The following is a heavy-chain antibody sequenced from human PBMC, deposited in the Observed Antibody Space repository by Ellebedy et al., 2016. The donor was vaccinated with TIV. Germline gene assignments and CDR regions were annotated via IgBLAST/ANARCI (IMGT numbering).Heavy chain of an antibody. J-gene: IGHJ4*02. CDR3: ARWLQHYFDY. D-gene: IGHD5-24*01. Sequence: GESLKISCKGSGYSFTSYGISWVRQAPGQGLEWMGWISAYNGNTNYAQKLQGRVTMTTDTSTSTAYMELRSLRSDDTAVYYCARWLQHYFDYWGQGTLVTVSS. V-gene: IGHV1-18*01. CDR2: ISAYNGNT. CDR1: GYSFTSYG.